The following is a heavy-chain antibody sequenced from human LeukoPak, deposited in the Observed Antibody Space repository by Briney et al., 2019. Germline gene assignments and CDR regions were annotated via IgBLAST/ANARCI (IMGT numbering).Heavy chain of an antibody. V-gene: IGHV3-33*01. CDR1: GFTFSNYG. CDR2: IWSDGSNK. CDR3: ARNSGSYPDY. Sequence: SGGSLRLSCAASGFTFSNYGMHWVRQAPGKGLEWVAVIWSDGSNKYYTDSVKGRFSIFRDNSKNALYLQMNSLRAEDTAVYYCARNSGSYPDYWGQGTLVTVSS. J-gene: IGHJ4*02. D-gene: IGHD1-26*01.